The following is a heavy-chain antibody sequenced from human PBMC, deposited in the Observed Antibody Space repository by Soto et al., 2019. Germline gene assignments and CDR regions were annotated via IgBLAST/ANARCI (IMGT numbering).Heavy chain of an antibody. CDR3: AKDDTALFSDGAHFDN. CDR1: GGPFNTSA. V-gene: IGHV1-69*06. D-gene: IGHD2-21*01. CDR2: IIPIFGTP. J-gene: IGHJ4*02. Sequence: QVHLVQSGAEVKKPGSSLKVSCKASGGPFNTSAISWVRQAPGHGLEWMGGIIPIFGTPNYAQKFQGKVTITADKSTNTAYLELSSMTSEDMAVYYCAKDDTALFSDGAHFDNWGQGTLVTVST.